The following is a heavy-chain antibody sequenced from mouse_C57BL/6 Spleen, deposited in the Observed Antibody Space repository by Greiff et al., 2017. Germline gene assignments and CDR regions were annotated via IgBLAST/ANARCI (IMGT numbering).Heavy chain of an antibody. D-gene: IGHD1-1*01. Sequence: QVQLKQPGAELVKPGASVKLSCKASGYTFTSYWMQWVKQRPGQGLEWIGEIDPSDSYTNYNQKFKGKATLTVDTSSSTAYMQLSSLTSEYSAVYYCARKDYGSSYRYFDVWGTGTTVTVSS. CDR3: ARKDYGSSYRYFDV. V-gene: IGHV1-50*01. CDR2: IDPSDSYT. CDR1: GYTFTSYW. J-gene: IGHJ1*03.